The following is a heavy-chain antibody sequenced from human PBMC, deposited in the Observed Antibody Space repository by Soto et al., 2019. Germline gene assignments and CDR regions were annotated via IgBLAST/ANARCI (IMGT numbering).Heavy chain of an antibody. D-gene: IGHD1-26*01. J-gene: IGHJ6*02. CDR2: IYYSGST. CDR1: GDSISITSYY. CDR3: ARVPVGVSYYGMDV. Sequence: SETLFLTCTVSGDSISITSYYWCLVRQAPGKGLEWIGYIYYSGSTNYNPSLKSRVTISVDTSKNQFSLKQSSVTAADTAVYYCARVPVGVSYYGMDVWGQGTTVTVSS. V-gene: IGHV4-61*01.